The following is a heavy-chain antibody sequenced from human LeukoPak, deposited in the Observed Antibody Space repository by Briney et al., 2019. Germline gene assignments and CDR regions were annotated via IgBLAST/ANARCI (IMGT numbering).Heavy chain of an antibody. Sequence: GESLKISCKGSGYSFTSYWIGWVRQMPGKGLEWMGIIYPGDSDTRYSPSFQGQVTISADKSISTAYLQWSSLKASDTAMYYCARTGYTSGWYVGSFDYWGQGTLVTVSS. CDR1: GYSFTSYW. CDR2: IYPGDSDT. V-gene: IGHV5-51*01. D-gene: IGHD6-19*01. J-gene: IGHJ4*02. CDR3: ARTGYTSGWYVGSFDY.